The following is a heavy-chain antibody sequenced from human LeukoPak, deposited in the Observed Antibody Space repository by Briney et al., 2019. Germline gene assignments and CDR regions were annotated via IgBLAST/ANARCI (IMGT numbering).Heavy chain of an antibody. CDR2: IDWDDDK. CDR1: GFSLSTSGMC. CDR3: ARIRFYDSSGYYSKYYFDY. Sequence: SGPTLVNPTQTLTLTCTFSGFSLSTSGMCVSWIRQPPGKALEWLARIDWDDDKYYSTSLKTRLTISKDTSKNQVVLTMTNMDPVDTATYYCARIRFYDSSGYYSKYYFDYWGQGTLVTVSS. D-gene: IGHD3-22*01. V-gene: IGHV2-70*11. J-gene: IGHJ4*02.